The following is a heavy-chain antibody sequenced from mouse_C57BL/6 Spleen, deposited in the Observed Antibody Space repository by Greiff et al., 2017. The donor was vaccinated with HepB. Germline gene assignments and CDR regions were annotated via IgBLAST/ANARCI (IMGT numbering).Heavy chain of an antibody. Sequence: VQLQQPGAELVKPGASVKLSCKASGYTFTSYWMQWVKQRPGQGLEWIGEIAPSDSYTNYNQKFKGKATLTVDTSSSTAYMQLSSLTSEDSAVYYCASGYYGSAWFAYGGQGTLVTVSA. J-gene: IGHJ3*01. CDR3: ASGYYGSAWFAY. V-gene: IGHV1-50*01. D-gene: IGHD1-1*01. CDR1: GYTFTSYW. CDR2: IAPSDSYT.